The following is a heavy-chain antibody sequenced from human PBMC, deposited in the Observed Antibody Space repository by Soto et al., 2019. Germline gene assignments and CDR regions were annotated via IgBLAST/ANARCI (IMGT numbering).Heavy chain of an antibody. CDR1: GGSISSSNW. Sequence: QVQLQESGPGLVEPSGTLSLACAVSGGSISSSNWWSWVRQPPGKGLEWIGEIYHSGSTNYNPSLQSRVTVSVDKSTSQFSLKLSSVTAADTAVYYCARDNSSWHYFDCWGRGTLVTVSS. CDR3: ARDNSSWHYFDC. CDR2: IYHSGST. D-gene: IGHD6-13*01. J-gene: IGHJ4*02. V-gene: IGHV4-4*02.